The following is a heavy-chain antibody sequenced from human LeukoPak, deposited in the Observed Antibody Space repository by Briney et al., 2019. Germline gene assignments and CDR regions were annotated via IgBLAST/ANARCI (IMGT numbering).Heavy chain of an antibody. CDR1: GGSISSYY. V-gene: IGHV4-34*01. Sequence: KPSETLSLTCTVSGGSISSYYWTWIRQPPGKGLEWIGEINHSGSTNYNPSLKSRVTISVDTSKNQFSLKLSSVTAADTAVYYCARERTATYDAFDIWGQGTMVTVSS. J-gene: IGHJ3*02. D-gene: IGHD2-2*01. CDR2: INHSGST. CDR3: ARERTATYDAFDI.